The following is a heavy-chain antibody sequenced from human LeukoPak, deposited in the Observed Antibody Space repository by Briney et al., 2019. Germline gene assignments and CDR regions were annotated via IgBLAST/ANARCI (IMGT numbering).Heavy chain of an antibody. CDR1: GYSFISYG. J-gene: IGHJ4*02. CDR2: ISAYNGNT. V-gene: IGHV1-18*01. D-gene: IGHD4-17*01. CDR3: ARKPLDSPDLTVTSDY. Sequence: ASVKVSCKASGYSFISYGISWVRQAPGQGLEWLGWISAYNGNTNYAQKFQGRVTITADESTSTAYMELSSLRSEDTAVYYCARKPLDSPDLTVTSDYWGQGTLVTVSS.